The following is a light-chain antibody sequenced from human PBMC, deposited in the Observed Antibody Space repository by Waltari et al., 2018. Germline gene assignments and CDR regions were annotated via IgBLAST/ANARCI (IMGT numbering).Light chain of an antibody. CDR1: QSLLHSNGNTY. CDR3: MQGTHLPFT. V-gene: IGKV2-30*02. Sequence: DVVMTQSPLSLPITPGQPASMTCRSSQSLLHSNGNTYLSWFLQKPGQPPRRLIYKVYNRDSEVPDRFICSVALTDFTLKISRVEADDVVVYYCMQGTHLPFTFGPGTKLDIK. J-gene: IGKJ3*01. CDR2: KVY.